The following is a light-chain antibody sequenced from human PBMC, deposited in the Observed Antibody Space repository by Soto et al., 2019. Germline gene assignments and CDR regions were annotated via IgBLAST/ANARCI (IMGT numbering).Light chain of an antibody. CDR3: SAYTSSSTLVV. V-gene: IGLV2-14*01. CDR1: SSDVGGYNY. Sequence: QSVLTQPASVSVSPGQSITISCTGTSSDVGGYNYVSWYQQHPGKAPKLMIYDVSNRPSGVSNRFSGSKSGNTASLTISGLQAEVEADYYCSAYTSSSTLVVFGGGTKLTVL. J-gene: IGLJ2*01. CDR2: DVS.